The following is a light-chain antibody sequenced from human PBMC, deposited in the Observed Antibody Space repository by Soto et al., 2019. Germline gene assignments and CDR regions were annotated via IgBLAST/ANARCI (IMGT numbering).Light chain of an antibody. CDR2: HAS. V-gene: IGKV3-11*01. J-gene: IGKJ5*01. CDR1: QSVSTY. Sequence: EIVLTQSPATLSLSPGERATLSCRASQSVSTYLAWYQHKPGQAPRLLIYHASNRATGIPARFSGSGSGTDLTLTSSSLEPEDFAFYFCQQRSEWPITFGQGTRLEIK. CDR3: QQRSEWPIT.